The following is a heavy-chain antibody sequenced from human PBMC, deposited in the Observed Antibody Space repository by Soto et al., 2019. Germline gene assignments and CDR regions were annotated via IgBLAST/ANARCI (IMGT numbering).Heavy chain of an antibody. CDR3: AKGGTLFGAFLDY. CDR1: GFTFSSYA. D-gene: IGHD3-3*01. CDR2: ISGSGGGT. Sequence: GGSLRLSCAASGFTFSSYAMSWVRQAPGKGLEWVSAISGSGGGTYYADSVKGRFTISRDNSKNTLYLQMNSLRADDTAVYYCAKGGTLFGAFLDYWGQGTPVTVSS. V-gene: IGHV3-23*01. J-gene: IGHJ4*02.